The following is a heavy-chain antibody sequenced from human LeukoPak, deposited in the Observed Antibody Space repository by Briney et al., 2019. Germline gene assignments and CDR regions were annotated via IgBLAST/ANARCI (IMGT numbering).Heavy chain of an antibody. CDR3: ARFSSGYYHQYFQH. D-gene: IGHD3-22*01. CDR2: IYYSGST. Sequence: SETLSLTCTVSGGSISSYYWSWIRQPPGKGLEWIGYIYYSGSTNYNPSLKSRVTISVDTSKNQFSLKLSSVTAADTAVYYCARFSSGYYHQYFQHWGQGTLVTVSS. J-gene: IGHJ1*01. CDR1: GGSISSYY. V-gene: IGHV4-59*01.